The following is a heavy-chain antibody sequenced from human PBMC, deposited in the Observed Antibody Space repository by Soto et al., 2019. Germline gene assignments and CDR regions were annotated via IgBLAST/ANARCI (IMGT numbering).Heavy chain of an antibody. D-gene: IGHD5-12*01. CDR1: GGSISSYY. CDR3: ARGEYSGYIDYYYGMDV. V-gene: IGHV4-59*01. CDR2: IYYSGST. Sequence: SETLSLTCTVSGGSISSYYWSWIRQPPGKGLEWIGYIYYSGSTNYNPSLKSRVTISVDTSKNQFSLKLSSVTAADTAVYYCARGEYSGYIDYYYGMDVWGQGTTVTVSS. J-gene: IGHJ6*02.